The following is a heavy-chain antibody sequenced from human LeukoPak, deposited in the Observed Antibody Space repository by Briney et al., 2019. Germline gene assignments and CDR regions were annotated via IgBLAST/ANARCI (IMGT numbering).Heavy chain of an antibody. V-gene: IGHV4-39*01. Sequence: PAQTLSLTCTVSGGSISSGGYYWARIRQPPGKGLEWIGSIYDSGTTYYNPSLESRVTISVDTSKNQFSLSLRSVTAADTALYYCARRIAAAVYYFDYGGQATGATVSS. CDR1: GGSISSGGYY. CDR3: ARRIAAAVYYFDY. CDR2: IYDSGTT. J-gene: IGHJ4*02. D-gene: IGHD6-13*01.